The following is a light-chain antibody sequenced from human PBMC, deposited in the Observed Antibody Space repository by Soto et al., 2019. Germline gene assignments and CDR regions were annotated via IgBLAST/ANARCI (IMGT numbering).Light chain of an antibody. CDR2: DAS. CDR1: QSISSW. Sequence: QMIQSPSTLTASVGDRVSITCXASQSISSWLAWYQQKPGKAPKLLIYDASSLESWDPSRFSSSGSGTEFTLTISSLQHDDFAAYYCQQYNSYSPTFGQGTKVDIK. J-gene: IGKJ1*01. V-gene: IGKV1-5*01. CDR3: QQYNSYSPT.